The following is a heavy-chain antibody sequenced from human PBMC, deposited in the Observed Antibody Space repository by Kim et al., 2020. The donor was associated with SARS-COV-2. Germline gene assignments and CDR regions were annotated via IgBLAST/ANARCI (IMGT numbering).Heavy chain of an antibody. D-gene: IGHD3-22*01. CDR3: ARVSSHYYDSSGYYYPGGYFDL. Sequence: SETLSLTCTVSGGSISSYYWSWIRQPPGKGLEWIGYIYYSGSTNYNPSLKSRVTISVDTSKNQFSLKLSSVTAADTAVYYCARVSSHYYDSSGYYYPGGYFDLWGRGTLVTVSS. CDR2: IYYSGST. V-gene: IGHV4-59*01. J-gene: IGHJ2*01. CDR1: GGSISSYY.